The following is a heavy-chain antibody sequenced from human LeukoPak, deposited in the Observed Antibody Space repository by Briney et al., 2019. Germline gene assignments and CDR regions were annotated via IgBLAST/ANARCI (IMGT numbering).Heavy chain of an antibody. D-gene: IGHD2-15*01. CDR3: ARDSRDIVVVVAASDPGWFDP. CDR1: GFTFSSYE. Sequence: GGSLRLSCAASGFTFSSYEMNWVRQAPGKGLEWVSSISSSSSYIYYADSVKGRFTISRDNAKNSLYLQMNSLRAEDTAVYYCARDSRDIVVVVAASDPGWFDPWGQGTLVTVSS. CDR2: ISSSSSYI. J-gene: IGHJ5*02. V-gene: IGHV3-21*01.